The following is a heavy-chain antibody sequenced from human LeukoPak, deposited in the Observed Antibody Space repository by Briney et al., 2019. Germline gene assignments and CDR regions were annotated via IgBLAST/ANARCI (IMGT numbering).Heavy chain of an antibody. V-gene: IGHV3-7*01. CDR3: ARPRVWTRELPDAFDI. CDR1: GFTFSSYW. CDR2: IKQDGSEK. J-gene: IGHJ3*02. Sequence: GGSLRLSCAASGFTFSSYWMSRVRQAPGKGLEWVANIKQDGSEKYYVDSVKGRFTISRDNAKNSLYLQMNSLRAEDTAVYYCARPRVWTRELPDAFDIWGQGTMVTVSS. D-gene: IGHD1-26*01.